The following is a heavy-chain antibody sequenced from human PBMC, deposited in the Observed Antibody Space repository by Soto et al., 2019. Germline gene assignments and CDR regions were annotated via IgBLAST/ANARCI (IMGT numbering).Heavy chain of an antibody. J-gene: IGHJ4*02. D-gene: IGHD3-3*01. CDR3: AKNGRFLEWLLMGIIDY. V-gene: IGHV3-23*01. CDR1: GFTFSSYA. CDR2: ISGSGGST. Sequence: EVQLLESGGGLVQPGGSLRLSCAASGFTFSSYAMSWVRQAPGKGLEWVSAISGSGGSTYYADSVKGRFTISRDNSNNTLYLQMNSLRAEDTAVYYCAKNGRFLEWLLMGIIDYWGQGPLVTVSS.